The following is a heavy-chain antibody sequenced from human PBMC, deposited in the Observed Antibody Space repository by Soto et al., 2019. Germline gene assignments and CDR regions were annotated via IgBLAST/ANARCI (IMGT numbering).Heavy chain of an antibody. V-gene: IGHV4-30-2*06. CDR2: IYYSGTT. CDR1: GGYMNIGSDS. D-gene: IGHD3-3*01. Sequence: SETLSLRCSVSGGYMNIGSDSWNWIRQSAGKGLEWIGFIYYSGTTYYNPSLKSRVTISVDTSNTQFSLRLTSVTAADTAVYYCARGPAYTIFGVVRWFDLWGQGTLVTVSS. CDR3: ARGPAYTIFGVVRWFDL. J-gene: IGHJ5*02.